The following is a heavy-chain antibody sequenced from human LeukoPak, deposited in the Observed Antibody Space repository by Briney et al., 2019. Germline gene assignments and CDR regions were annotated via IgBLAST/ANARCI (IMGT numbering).Heavy chain of an antibody. D-gene: IGHD2-15*01. CDR3: TRFDIVVELAATPGYYGMDV. CDR1: VYTFTVYY. Sequence: ASVTVSFTASVYTFTVYYMHWVRQAPGQGREWMGWINPNNGGTNYAQKIQGRIIMTRDTTISTAYMHLSRLRSDDTAVYYFTRFDIVVELAATPGYYGMDVWGQGTTVTVSS. V-gene: IGHV1-2*02. J-gene: IGHJ6*02. CDR2: INPNNGGT.